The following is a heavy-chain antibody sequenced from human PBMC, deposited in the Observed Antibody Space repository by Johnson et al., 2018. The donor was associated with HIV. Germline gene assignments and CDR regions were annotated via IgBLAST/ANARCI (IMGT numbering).Heavy chain of an antibody. Sequence: QVLLVESGGGVVQPGRSLRLSCAASGFTFSSYAMHWVRQAPGKGLEWVAVISSDGSNKYYADSVKGRFTISRDNSKNTLYLQMNSLRPEDTAVYYCARDRPSGWPDAFDIWGQGTMVTVSS. CDR1: GFTFSSYA. CDR2: ISSDGSNK. J-gene: IGHJ3*02. D-gene: IGHD6-19*01. V-gene: IGHV3-30-3*01. CDR3: ARDRPSGWPDAFDI.